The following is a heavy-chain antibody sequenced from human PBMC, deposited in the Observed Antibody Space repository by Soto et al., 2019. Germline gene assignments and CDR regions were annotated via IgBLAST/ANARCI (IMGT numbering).Heavy chain of an antibody. J-gene: IGHJ4*02. CDR2: TYFYDGTT. CDR3: ARHLWSSGDYLVIDS. V-gene: IGHV4-59*08. Sequence: SETLSLTCTVSGDSLGGYYWSWIRQTPGKGLEWIGYTYFYDGTTKYNPSLKSRLSLSVDKSKRQFSLRLSSVTAADTAVYYCARHLWSSGDYLVIDSWGQGTLVTVSS. CDR1: GDSLGGYY. D-gene: IGHD6-19*01.